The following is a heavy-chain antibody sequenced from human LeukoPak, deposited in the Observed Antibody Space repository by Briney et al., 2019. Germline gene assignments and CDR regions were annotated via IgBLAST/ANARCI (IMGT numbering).Heavy chain of an antibody. V-gene: IGHV1-69*05. Sequence: SVKVSCKASGGTFSSYAISWVRQAPGQGLEWMGGIIPIFGTANYAQKFQGWVTMTRDTSISTAYMELSRLRSDDTAVYYCARGVAAAIDYWGQGTLVTVSS. D-gene: IGHD6-13*01. J-gene: IGHJ4*02. CDR1: GGTFSSYA. CDR3: ARGVAAAIDY. CDR2: IIPIFGTA.